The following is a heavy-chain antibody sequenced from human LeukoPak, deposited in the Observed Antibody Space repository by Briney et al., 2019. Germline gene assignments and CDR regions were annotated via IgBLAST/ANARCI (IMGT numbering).Heavy chain of an antibody. J-gene: IGHJ3*02. CDR3: ARHYYYDSSGLDDAFDI. D-gene: IGHD3-22*01. CDR1: GGSISSSSYY. V-gene: IGHV4-39*01. CDR2: IYYSGST. Sequence: SETLSLTGTVSGGSISSSSYYWGWIRQPPGKGLEWIGSIYYSGSTYYNPSLKSRVTISVDTSKNQFSLKPSSVTAADTAVYYCARHYYYDSSGLDDAFDIWGQGTMVTVSS.